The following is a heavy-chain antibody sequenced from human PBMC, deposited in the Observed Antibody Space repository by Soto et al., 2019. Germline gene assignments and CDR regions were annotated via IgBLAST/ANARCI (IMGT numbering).Heavy chain of an antibody. D-gene: IGHD1-26*01. CDR3: ATQEVGGSYVYTFDP. Sequence: PSETLSLTCTVSGASINSGGYYWSWIRQPPGKGLEWIGSIYYSGSTYYNPSLKSRVTISVDTSKNQFSLKLSSVTAADTAVYYCATQEVGGSYVYTFDPWGQGTLVTVSS. J-gene: IGHJ5*02. CDR2: IYYSGST. V-gene: IGHV4-39*01. CDR1: GASINSGGYY.